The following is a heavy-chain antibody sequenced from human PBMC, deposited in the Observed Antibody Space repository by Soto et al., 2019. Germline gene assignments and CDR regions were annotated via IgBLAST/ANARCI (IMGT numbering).Heavy chain of an antibody. CDR3: AKDGCLYCGRPNWFDP. CDR1: GFTFSNYA. Sequence: GGSLRLSCAASGFTFSNYAMSWVRQAPGKGLEWVSGVSGSGENTYYADSVKGRFTISRDNSKNTLYLQMNSLRAEDTAIYYCAKDGCLYCGRPNWFDPWGQGTLVTVSS. D-gene: IGHD2-21*01. V-gene: IGHV3-23*01. J-gene: IGHJ5*02. CDR2: VSGSGENT.